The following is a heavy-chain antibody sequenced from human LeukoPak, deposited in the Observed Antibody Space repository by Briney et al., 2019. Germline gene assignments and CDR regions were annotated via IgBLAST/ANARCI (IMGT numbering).Heavy chain of an antibody. Sequence: SETLSLTCAVYGGSFSGYYWSWIRQPPGKGLEWIGEINHSGSTNYNPSLKSRVTISVDTSKNQFSLKLSSVTAADTAVYYCAKTANCWGQGTLVTVSS. CDR3: AKTANC. CDR2: INHSGST. J-gene: IGHJ4*02. V-gene: IGHV4-34*01. CDR1: GGSFSGYY.